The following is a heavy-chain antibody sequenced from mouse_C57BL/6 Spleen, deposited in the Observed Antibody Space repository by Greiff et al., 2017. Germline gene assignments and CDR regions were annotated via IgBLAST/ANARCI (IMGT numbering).Heavy chain of an antibody. CDR1: GFTFSDYY. V-gene: IGHV5-16*01. CDR3: ARDEGQFAY. Sequence: EVKLVESEGGLVQPGSSMKLSCTASGFTFSDYYMAWVRQVPEKGLEWVANINYDGSSTYYLDSLKSRFIISRDNAKNILYLQMSSLKSEDTATYYCARDEGQFAYWGQGTLVTVSA. D-gene: IGHD3-3*01. J-gene: IGHJ3*01. CDR2: INYDGSST.